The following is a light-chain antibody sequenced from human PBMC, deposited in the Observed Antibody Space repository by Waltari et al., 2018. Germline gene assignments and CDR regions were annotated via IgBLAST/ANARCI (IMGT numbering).Light chain of an antibody. CDR1: QSVNSK. J-gene: IGKJ5*01. Sequence: EIVMTQSPPTLSVSPGERATLSCRASQSVNSKLAWYQQKHGQAPRLLIYGASTRATGIPARFFGSGSGTEFTLTISRLQSEDFAVYYCQQYNIWPSITFGQWTRLEIK. CDR2: GAS. V-gene: IGKV3-15*01. CDR3: QQYNIWPSIT.